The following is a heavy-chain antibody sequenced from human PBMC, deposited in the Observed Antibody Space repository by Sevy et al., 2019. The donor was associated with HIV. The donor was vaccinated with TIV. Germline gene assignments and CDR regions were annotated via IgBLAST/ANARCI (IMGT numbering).Heavy chain of an antibody. V-gene: IGHV1-18*04. CDR2: ISPNTGNT. CDR1: GYTFPDYG. CDR3: ARERTTWTDAFDV. J-gene: IGHJ3*01. Sequence: ASVKVSCRTSGYTFPDYGISWVRQAPGQGLEWMGWISPNTGNTEYPQTFQGRLTVTTDTCTTTAYMELRSLGSDDTAIYYCARERTTWTDAFDVWGQGTMVTVSS. D-gene: IGHD1-1*01.